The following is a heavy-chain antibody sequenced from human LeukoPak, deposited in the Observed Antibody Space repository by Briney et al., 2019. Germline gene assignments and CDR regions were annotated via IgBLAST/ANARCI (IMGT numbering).Heavy chain of an antibody. D-gene: IGHD3-9*01. V-gene: IGHV3-11*06. J-gene: IGHJ6*04. Sequence: GGSLRLSCAASGFTFSDYYMSWIRQAPGKGLEWVSYISSSSSYTNYADSVKGRFTISGDNAKNSLYLQMNSLRAEDTAVYYCARDLPNYDILTGYSYYYYGMDVWGKGTTVTVSS. CDR3: ARDLPNYDILTGYSYYYYGMDV. CDR1: GFTFSDYY. CDR2: ISSSSSYT.